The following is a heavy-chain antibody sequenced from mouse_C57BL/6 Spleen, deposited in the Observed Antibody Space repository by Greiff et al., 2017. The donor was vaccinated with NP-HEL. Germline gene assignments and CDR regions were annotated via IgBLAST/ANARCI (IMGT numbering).Heavy chain of an antibody. Sequence: VQLQQSGAELVRPGASVTLSCKASGYTFTDYEMHWVKQTPVHGLEWIGAIDPETGGTAYNQKFKGKAILTADKSSSTAYLGLRSLTSEDSAYYYCTRWGYEGLAMDDWGQGTSVTVSS. V-gene: IGHV1-15*01. CDR3: TRWGYEGLAMDD. CDR2: IDPETGGT. J-gene: IGHJ4*01. CDR1: GYTFTDYE. D-gene: IGHD2-2*01.